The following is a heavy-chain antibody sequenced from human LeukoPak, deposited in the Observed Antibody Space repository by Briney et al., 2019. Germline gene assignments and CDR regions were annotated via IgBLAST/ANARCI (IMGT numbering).Heavy chain of an antibody. J-gene: IGHJ6*03. V-gene: IGHV3-23*01. CDR3: ARDLESFGVVITASHMDV. Sequence: PGGSLRLSCAASGFTFSSYGMSWVRQAPGKGLEWVSAISSSGGSTYYADSVKGRFTISRDNSKNTLYLQMNSLRAEDTALYYCARDLESFGVVITASHMDVWGKGTTVTVSS. CDR2: ISSSGGST. D-gene: IGHD3-3*01. CDR1: GFTFSSYG.